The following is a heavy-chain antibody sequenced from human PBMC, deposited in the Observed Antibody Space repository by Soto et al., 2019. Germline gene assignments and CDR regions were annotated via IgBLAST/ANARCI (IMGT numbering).Heavy chain of an antibody. V-gene: IGHV4-4*07. CDR1: GGSISSYY. D-gene: IGHD6-13*01. CDR2: IYTSGST. CDR3: ARDLGTAAAGTSLSGYYYYGMDV. Sequence: QVQLQESGPGLVKPSETLSLTCTVSGGSISSYYWSWIRQPAGKGLEWIGRIYTSGSTNYNPSLKRRVTMSVDTSKNQFSLKLSSVTAADTAVYYCARDLGTAAAGTSLSGYYYYGMDVWGQGTTVTVSS. J-gene: IGHJ6*02.